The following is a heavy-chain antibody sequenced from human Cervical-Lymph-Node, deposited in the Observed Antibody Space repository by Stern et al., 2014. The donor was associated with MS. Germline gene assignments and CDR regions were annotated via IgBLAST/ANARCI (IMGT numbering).Heavy chain of an antibody. CDR2: ISGSSGST. CDR1: GFTFSSYA. D-gene: IGHD6-13*01. J-gene: IGHJ4*02. V-gene: IGHV3-23*04. CDR3: GSGSWGRFYFDY. Sequence: EVQLVESGGGLVQPGGSLRLSCAASGFTFSSYAMSWVRPAPGKGLEWVSAISGSSGSTYYADSVKGWFTISRDNSKNALYLQMNSLRAEDTAVYYCGSGSWGRFYFDYWGQGTLVTVSS.